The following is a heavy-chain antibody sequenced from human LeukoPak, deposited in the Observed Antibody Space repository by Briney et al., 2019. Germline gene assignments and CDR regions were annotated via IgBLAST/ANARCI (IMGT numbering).Heavy chain of an antibody. J-gene: IGHJ5*02. V-gene: IGHV4-59*01. CDR1: GGSLSTFY. CDR3: ARGGVFPRQFDP. Sequence: SETLSLTCTVSGGSLSTFYWSWIRQPQGKGLEWIGYVYYRGSTTYNPSLKSRVTISVDTSKNRFSLNLTSVTAADTAVYYCARGGVFPRQFDPWGQGTLVTVSS. CDR2: VYYRGST. D-gene: IGHD3-16*01.